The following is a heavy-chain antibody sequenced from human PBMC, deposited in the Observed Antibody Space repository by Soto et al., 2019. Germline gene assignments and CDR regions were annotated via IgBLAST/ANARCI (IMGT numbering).Heavy chain of an antibody. V-gene: IGHV3-23*01. CDR1: GFTFGTTD. Sequence: QLLKSGGGLVQPGGSLTRSCAASGFTFGTTDMSWVRQAPGEGLEWVSTIDGSGGITYDADSGKGRFTISRDNSSNTGYLEMNYLRGDDTDLYYCVKHEGWFNTWCHGALVHVTS. J-gene: IGHJ5*01. CDR2: IDGSGGIT. CDR3: VKHEGWFNT.